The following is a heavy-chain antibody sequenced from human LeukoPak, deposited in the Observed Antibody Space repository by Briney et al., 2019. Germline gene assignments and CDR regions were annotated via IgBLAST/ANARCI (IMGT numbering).Heavy chain of an antibody. V-gene: IGHV4-38-2*02. CDR1: GFSINTVYY. Sequence: PSETPSLTCTVSGFSINTVYYWSWIRQPPGMAPEWIGSVFRTGNAYYNSSLKRRVTISVDASKNQFSLTLHSMTAADTAVYYCARARLPHGVTIHYWGQGILVAVSS. CDR2: VFRTGNA. CDR3: ARARLPHGVTIHY. D-gene: IGHD2-21*02. J-gene: IGHJ4*02.